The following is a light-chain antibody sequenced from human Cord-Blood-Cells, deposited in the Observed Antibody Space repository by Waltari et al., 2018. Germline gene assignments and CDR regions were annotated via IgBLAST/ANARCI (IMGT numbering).Light chain of an antibody. CDR2: AAS. J-gene: IGKJ2*01. CDR1: QSISSY. Sequence: DIQMTQSPSSLSASVGDRVTITCRASQSISSYLNWYQQKPGKAPKLLIYAASSLQSGVPSRFSGSGSGTDFTHTISSPQPEDFATYYCQQSYSTPYTFGQGTKLEIK. CDR3: QQSYSTPYT. V-gene: IGKV1-39*01.